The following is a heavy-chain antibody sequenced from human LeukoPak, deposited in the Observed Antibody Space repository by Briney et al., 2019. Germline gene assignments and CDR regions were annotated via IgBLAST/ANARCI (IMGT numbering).Heavy chain of an antibody. Sequence: ASVKVSCKAPGYTFTSYDINWVRQATGQGLEWMGWMNPNSGNTGYAQKFQGRVTITRNTSISTAYMELSSLGSEDTAVYYCARDYTRGVPLGYWGQGTLVTVSS. D-gene: IGHD3-10*01. CDR2: MNPNSGNT. CDR1: GYTFTSYD. V-gene: IGHV1-8*03. CDR3: ARDYTRGVPLGY. J-gene: IGHJ4*02.